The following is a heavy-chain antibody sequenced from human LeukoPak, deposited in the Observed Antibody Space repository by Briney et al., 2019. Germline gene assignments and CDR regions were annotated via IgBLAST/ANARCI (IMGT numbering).Heavy chain of an antibody. Sequence: SETLSLTCAVSGASISSGYWWGWVRQPPGKGLEWIGEIYHSGSTNHNPSLKSRVTISVDKSKSQFSLKLSSVTAADTAVYYCTRDRSFGFFDHWGQGTLVTVSS. CDR1: GASISSGYW. CDR3: TRDRSFGFFDH. CDR2: IYHSGST. V-gene: IGHV4-4*02. D-gene: IGHD5-18*01. J-gene: IGHJ4*02.